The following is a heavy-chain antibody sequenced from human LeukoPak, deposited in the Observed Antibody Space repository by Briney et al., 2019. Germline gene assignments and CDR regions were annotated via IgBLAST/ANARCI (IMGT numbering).Heavy chain of an antibody. CDR1: GYSISSGYY. D-gene: IGHD4-23*01. V-gene: IGHV4-38-2*02. CDR2: IYQSGIT. J-gene: IGHJ4*02. Sequence: SETLSLTCTVSGYSISSGYYWGWIRQPPGKGLEWIGTIYQSGITYYKPSLKSRVTISVDTSKNQFSLRLTSVTAADTAVYYCARVGTTVVTQGMDSWSQGTLVTVSS. CDR3: ARVGTTVVTQGMDS.